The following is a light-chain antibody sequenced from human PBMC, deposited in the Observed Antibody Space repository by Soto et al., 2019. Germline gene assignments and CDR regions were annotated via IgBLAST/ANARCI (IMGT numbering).Light chain of an antibody. V-gene: IGKV3-15*01. Sequence: IVMTQSPGTLSVSPGERATLSCRASQRVGSNLAWYQQKPGQAPRLLIYDASTRATGIPARFSGSGSGTEFTLTISSLVSEDVAVYYCQQYNNWPPLTFGGGTKVEIK. CDR3: QQYNNWPPLT. J-gene: IGKJ4*01. CDR1: QRVGSN. CDR2: DAS.